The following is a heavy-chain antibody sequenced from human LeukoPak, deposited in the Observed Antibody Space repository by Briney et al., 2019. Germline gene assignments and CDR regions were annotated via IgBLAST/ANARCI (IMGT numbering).Heavy chain of an antibody. D-gene: IGHD4/OR15-4a*01. CDR3: VRHGANGYGMDV. Sequence: GGSLRLSCAASGLHFRTLAMNRLRQAPGKGLEWVALIWSDGSNQFYGESVRGRFIISRDHSENTLYLQALCPQPRGTGVYHCVRHGANGYGMDVWGRGTTVIVSS. CDR1: GLHFRTLA. V-gene: IGHV3-33*07. J-gene: IGHJ6*02. CDR2: IWSDGSNQ.